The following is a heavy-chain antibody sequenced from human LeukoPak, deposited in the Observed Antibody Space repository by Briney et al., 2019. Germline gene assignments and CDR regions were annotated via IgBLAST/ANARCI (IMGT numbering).Heavy chain of an antibody. J-gene: IGHJ4*02. CDR2: INSDASDT. CDR1: GFTFSRHW. D-gene: IGHD2-2*01. CDR3: ARICSSTDCLIPD. V-gene: IGHV3-74*01. Sequence: GGSLRLSCAASGFTFSRHWMHWVRQAPGKGLVWISRINSDASDTNYADFVKGRLTISRDNAKNTVYLQINSLRDEDTAVYYCARICSSTDCLIPDWGQGTLVTVS.